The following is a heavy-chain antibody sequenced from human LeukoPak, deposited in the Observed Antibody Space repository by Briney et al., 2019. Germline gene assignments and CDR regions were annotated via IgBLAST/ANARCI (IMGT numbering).Heavy chain of an antibody. D-gene: IGHD6-13*01. CDR3: ASGHSSWYYFDY. Sequence: SETLSLTCTVSGGSISSYYWSWIRQPPGKGLEWIGYIYYSGSTNYNPSLKSRVTISVDTSKNQFSLKLSSVTAADTAVYYCASGHSSWYYFDYWGQGTLVTVSS. CDR2: IYYSGST. CDR1: GGSISSYY. J-gene: IGHJ4*02. V-gene: IGHV4-59*01.